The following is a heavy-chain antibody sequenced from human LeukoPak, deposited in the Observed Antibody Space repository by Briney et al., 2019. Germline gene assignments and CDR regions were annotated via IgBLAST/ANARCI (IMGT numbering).Heavy chain of an antibody. J-gene: IGHJ6*02. V-gene: IGHV3-9*01. D-gene: IGHD3-10*01. CDR2: ISWNSGSI. CDR1: GFTFDDYA. CDR3: AKESAYYYGSGSPEYYYYGMDV. Sequence: GGSLRLSCAASGFTFDDYAMHWVRQAPGKGLGWVSGISWNSGSIGYADSVKGRFTISRDNAKNSLYLQMNSLRAEDTALYYCAKESAYYYGSGSPEYYYYGMDVWGQGTTVTVSS.